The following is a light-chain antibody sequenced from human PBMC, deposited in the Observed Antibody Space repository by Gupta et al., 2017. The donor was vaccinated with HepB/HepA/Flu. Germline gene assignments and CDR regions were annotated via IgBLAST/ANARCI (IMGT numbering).Light chain of an antibody. V-gene: IGKV3-11*01. J-gene: IGKJ5*01. CDR2: DSS. CDR3: QQCSNWPST. CDR1: QSLSSY. Sequence: DIVLTQSPASLSSSPGERATLSCRASQSLSSYLACYQQKPGQAPRLLIYDSSIRATGITAMFSGSWSGTDFTLTISSLEPEDFAIYYCQQCSNWPSTFGQGTRLEIK.